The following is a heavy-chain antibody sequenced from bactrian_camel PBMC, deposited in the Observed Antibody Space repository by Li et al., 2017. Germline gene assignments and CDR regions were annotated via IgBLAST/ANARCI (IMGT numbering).Heavy chain of an antibody. J-gene: IGHJ4*01. CDR2: IYTGGGST. CDR1: GFTFGINC. CDR3: AADRNGGFCYDSYLASSVL. Sequence: HVQLVESGGGAVQTGGSLRLSCAVSGFTFGINCMGWYRQVPGREREGVAAIYTGGGSTYYADSVMGRFTISADSAKNTVYLQMDSLTSEDTAMYYCAADRNGGFCYDSYLASSVLGARGPRSPSP. V-gene: IGHV3S54*01. D-gene: IGHD3*01.